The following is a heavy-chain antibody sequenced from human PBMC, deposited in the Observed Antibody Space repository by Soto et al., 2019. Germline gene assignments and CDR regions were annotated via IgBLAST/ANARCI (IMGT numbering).Heavy chain of an antibody. CDR3: GGGQYYFDY. CDR2: ISYDGSTK. J-gene: IGHJ4*02. V-gene: IGHV3-30*03. Sequence: QVQLVESGGGVVQPGRSLRLSCAASGFPFTTYRMHWVREGPGKGLEWVAVISYDGSTKYYADSVKGRFTISRDNSKNTLYLQMNSLRPEDTALYYCGGGQYYFDYRGQGTLVTVSS. CDR1: GFPFTTYR. D-gene: IGHD3-10*01.